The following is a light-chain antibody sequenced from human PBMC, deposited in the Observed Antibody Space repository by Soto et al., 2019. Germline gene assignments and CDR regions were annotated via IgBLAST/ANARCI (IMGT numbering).Light chain of an antibody. V-gene: IGKV3-15*01. CDR3: ERGSNVPPIT. CDR2: GAS. J-gene: IGKJ5*01. CDR1: QSVSSD. Sequence: EIVMTQSPATLSVSPGERATLSCRASQSVSSDLAWYHQKPGQAPRLLIYGASTRATGIPDRFSGSGSGTEFRLTISSREPDDVEVYCCERGSNVPPITVGHGT.